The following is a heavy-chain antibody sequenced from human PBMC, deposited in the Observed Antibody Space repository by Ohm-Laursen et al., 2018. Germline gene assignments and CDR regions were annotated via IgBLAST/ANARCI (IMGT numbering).Heavy chain of an antibody. CDR2: IDWDDDK. J-gene: IGHJ4*02. CDR3: ARIRRYSSSWFYFDY. V-gene: IGHV2-70*16. D-gene: IGHD6-13*01. CDR1: GFSLSTSGMC. Sequence: TQTLTLTCTFSGFSLSTSGMCVSWIRQPPGKALEWLARIDWDDDKFYSTSLKTRLTISKDTSKNQVVLTVTNMDPVDTATYYCARIRRYSSSWFYFDYWGQGTPVTVSS.